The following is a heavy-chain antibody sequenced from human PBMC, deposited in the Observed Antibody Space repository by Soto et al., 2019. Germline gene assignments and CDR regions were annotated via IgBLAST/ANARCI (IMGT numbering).Heavy chain of an antibody. CDR3: AGGDYYHSSGYYFYYYTMDV. V-gene: IGHV4-39*01. Sequence: PSETLSLTCTVSGGSISSSTNYWAWIHQPPGKGLEWIGNVYYGGSTYYNPSLKSRVTISVETSKGQFSLKLSSVTAADTAVYYCAGGDYYHSSGYYFYYYTMDVWGQGTTVTVSS. J-gene: IGHJ6*02. D-gene: IGHD3-22*01. CDR2: VYYGGST. CDR1: GGSISSSTNY.